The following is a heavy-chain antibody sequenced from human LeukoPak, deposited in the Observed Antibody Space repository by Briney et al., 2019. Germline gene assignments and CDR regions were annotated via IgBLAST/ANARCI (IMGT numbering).Heavy chain of an antibody. Sequence: GGSLRLSCGASGFTVSSNYMTWVRQAPGKGLECVSVMYRGGSAYYADSVKGRFTISRDNSKNTLYLQMNSLRAADTAVYYCARDKGTSYLSSFDYWGQGTLVTVSS. CDR3: ARDKGTSYLSSFDY. J-gene: IGHJ4*02. CDR2: MYRGGSA. CDR1: GFTVSSNY. V-gene: IGHV3-66*01. D-gene: IGHD6-6*01.